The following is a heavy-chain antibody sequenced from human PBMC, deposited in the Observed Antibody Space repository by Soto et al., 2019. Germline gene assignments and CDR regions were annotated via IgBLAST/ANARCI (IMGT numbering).Heavy chain of an antibody. CDR1: GFTCSSYA. J-gene: IGHJ4*02. V-gene: IGHV3-23*01. Sequence: EVQLLESGGGLVQPGGSLRLSCAASGFTCSSYAMSWVRQAPGKGLEWVSAISGSGGSTYYADSVKGRFTISRDNSKNTLYLQMNSLRAEDTAVYYCAKVVDFWSGQCYFDYWGQGTLVTVSS. CDR2: ISGSGGST. CDR3: AKVVDFWSGQCYFDY. D-gene: IGHD3-3*01.